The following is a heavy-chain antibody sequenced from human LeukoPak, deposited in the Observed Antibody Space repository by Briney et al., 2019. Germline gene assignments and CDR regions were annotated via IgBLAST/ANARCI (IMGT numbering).Heavy chain of an antibody. J-gene: IGHJ6*03. V-gene: IGHV4-38-2*01. CDR2: IYHSGST. CDR3: ARIAAAGRSYYYYYMDV. Sequence: PSETLSLTCAVSGYSISSGYYWGWIRQPPGKGLEWFGSIYHSGSTYYNPSLKSRVTISVDTSKNQFYLKLSSVTAADTAVYCCARIAAAGRSYYYYYMDVWGKGTTVTVSS. D-gene: IGHD6-13*01. CDR1: GYSISSGYY.